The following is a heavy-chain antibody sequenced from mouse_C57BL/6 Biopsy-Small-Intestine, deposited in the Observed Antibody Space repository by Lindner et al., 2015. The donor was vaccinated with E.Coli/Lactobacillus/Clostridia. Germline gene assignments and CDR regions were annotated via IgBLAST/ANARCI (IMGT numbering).Heavy chain of an antibody. J-gene: IGHJ3*01. CDR3: ARWGDHPAWFAY. Sequence: VQLQESGAELVRPGASVKLSCTASGFNXKDSLMHWVKQRPEQGLEWIGWIDPEDGETKYAPKFQDKATKTADTSSNTAYLQLSSLTSEDTAIYYCARWGDHPAWFAYWGQGTLVTVSA. D-gene: IGHD2-13*01. V-gene: IGHV14-2*01. CDR2: IDPEDGET. CDR1: GFNXKDSL.